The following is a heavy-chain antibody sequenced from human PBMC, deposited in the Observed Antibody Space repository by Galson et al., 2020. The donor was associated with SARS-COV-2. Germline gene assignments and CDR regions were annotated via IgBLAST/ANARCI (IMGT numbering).Heavy chain of an antibody. Sequence: KISCKAAGGIFTSYVISWLRQAPGQGLEWMGGIIPLFHKTHYAQHFQGRVTITADESTSTAYMELTSLRSDDTAVYYCAREIRLRGGNDWSYWYFDLWGRGTLVTVSS. CDR2: IIPLFHKT. J-gene: IGHJ2*01. CDR3: AREIRLRGGNDWSYWYFDL. V-gene: IGHV1-69*01. D-gene: IGHD3-9*01. CDR1: GGIFTSYV.